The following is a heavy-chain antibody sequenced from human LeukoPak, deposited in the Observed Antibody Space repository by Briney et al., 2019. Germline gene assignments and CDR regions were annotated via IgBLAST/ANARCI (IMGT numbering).Heavy chain of an antibody. J-gene: IGHJ3*02. CDR3: ARDQAVRYFDWLFSRPAFDI. D-gene: IGHD3-9*01. CDR1: GYTFTSYG. Sequence: ASVKVSCKASGYTFTSYGISWVRQAPGQGLEWMGWISAYNGNTNYAQKLQGRVTMTTDTSTSTAYMELRSLRSDDTAVYYCARDQAVRYFDWLFSRPAFDIWGQGTMVTVSS. V-gene: IGHV1-18*01. CDR2: ISAYNGNT.